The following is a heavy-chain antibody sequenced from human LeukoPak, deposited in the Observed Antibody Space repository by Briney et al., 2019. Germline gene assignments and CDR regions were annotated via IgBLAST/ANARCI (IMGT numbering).Heavy chain of an antibody. CDR1: GFTFSSYW. J-gene: IGHJ3*01. CDR2: SNSDGSIT. CDR3: ARANLGAFDV. Sequence: GSLRLSCAASGFTFSSYWMHWVRQAPGKGMVWVSRSNSDGSITNYADSVKGRFTISIDNARNTLFLQMNSLRAEDTAVYYCARANLGAFDVWGQGTMVTVSS. V-gene: IGHV3-74*01. D-gene: IGHD4/OR15-4a*01.